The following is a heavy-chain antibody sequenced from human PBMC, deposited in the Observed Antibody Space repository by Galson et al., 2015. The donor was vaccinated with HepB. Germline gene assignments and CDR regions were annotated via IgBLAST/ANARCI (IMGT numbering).Heavy chain of an antibody. CDR1: GFTFSSYG. V-gene: IGHV3-30*18. CDR2: ISYDGSNK. CDR3: AKDDGLY. J-gene: IGHJ4*02. Sequence: LSCAASGFTFSSYGMHWVRQAPGKGLEWVAVISYDGSNKYYADSVKGRFTISRDNSKNTLYLQMNSLRAEDTAVYYCAKDDGLYWGQGTLVTVSS. D-gene: IGHD5-24*01.